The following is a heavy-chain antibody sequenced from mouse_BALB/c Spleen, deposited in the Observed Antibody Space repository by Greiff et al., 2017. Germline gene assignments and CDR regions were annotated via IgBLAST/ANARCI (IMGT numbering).Heavy chain of an antibody. CDR3: TRSNGNAFDY. V-gene: IGHV1-69*02. J-gene: IGHJ2*01. Sequence: VQLQQPGAELVRPGASVKLSCKASGYTFTSYWINWVKQRPGQGLEWIGNIYPSDSYTNYNQKFKDKATLTVDKSSSTAYMQLSSPTSEDSAVYYCTRSNGNAFDYWGQGTTLTVSS. D-gene: IGHD2-1*01. CDR2: IYPSDSYT. CDR1: GYTFTSYW.